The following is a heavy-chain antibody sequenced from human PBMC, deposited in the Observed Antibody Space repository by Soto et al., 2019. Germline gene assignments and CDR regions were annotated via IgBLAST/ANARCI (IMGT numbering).Heavy chain of an antibody. D-gene: IGHD3-10*01. CDR3: ATFPDYNGVGTSPLGAFDI. J-gene: IGHJ3*02. CDR2: ISPRTGTT. CDR1: GNTFTDYK. V-gene: IGHV1-18*04. Sequence: ASVKVSCKTSGNTFTDYKLHWVRQAPGQGLQWMGWISPRTGTTNYAQKLEDRVTLTADASTRSTSMELRSLRSDDTGVYYCATFPDYNGVGTSPLGAFDIWGLGTLVTVSS.